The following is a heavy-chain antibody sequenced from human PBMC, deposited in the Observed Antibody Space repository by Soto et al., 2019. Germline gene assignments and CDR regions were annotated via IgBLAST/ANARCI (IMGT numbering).Heavy chain of an antibody. CDR3: ARSSAWGYYSRRHYYYYGMDV. J-gene: IGHJ6*02. CDR2: IIPIFGTA. Sequence: SVKVSCKASGGTFSSYAISWVRQAPGQGLEWMGGIIPIFGTANYALKFQGRVTITADESTSTAYMELSSLRSEDTAVYYCARSSAWGYYSRRHYYYYGMDVWGQGTTVTVSS. D-gene: IGHD3-22*01. V-gene: IGHV1-69*13. CDR1: GGTFSSYA.